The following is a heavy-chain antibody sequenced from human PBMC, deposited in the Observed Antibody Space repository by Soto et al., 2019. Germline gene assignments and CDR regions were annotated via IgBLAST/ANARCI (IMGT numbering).Heavy chain of an antibody. CDR1: GFNFSKHG. Sequence: QVQLVESGGGEAQPGRSLRLSCAASGFNFSKHGMHWVRQAPGKGLEWVAVISYDGTKKYYADFVMGRFTISRDTSKNTLYLQMNSLRPEDTAVYYCVKDMEHSLVRGWFDPWGQGTLVIVSS. D-gene: IGHD3-10*01. J-gene: IGHJ5*02. V-gene: IGHV3-30*18. CDR3: VKDMEHSLVRGWFDP. CDR2: ISYDGTKK.